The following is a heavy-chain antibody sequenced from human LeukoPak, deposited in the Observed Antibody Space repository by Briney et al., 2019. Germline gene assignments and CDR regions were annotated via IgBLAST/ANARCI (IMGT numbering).Heavy chain of an antibody. CDR1: GGSISSYY. D-gene: IGHD3-22*01. CDR3: ARLGNDYYDSSGYYYLDY. CDR2: IYYSGST. J-gene: IGHJ4*02. Sequence: PSETLSLTCTVSGGSISSYYWSWSRQPPGKGLEWIGYIYYSGSTNYNPSLKSRVTISVDTSKNQFSLKLSSVTAADTAVYYCARLGNDYYDSSGYYYLDYWGQGTLVTVSS. V-gene: IGHV4-59*08.